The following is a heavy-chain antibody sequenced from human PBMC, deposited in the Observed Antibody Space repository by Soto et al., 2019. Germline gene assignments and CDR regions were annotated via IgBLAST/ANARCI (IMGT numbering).Heavy chain of an antibody. D-gene: IGHD2-21*01. V-gene: IGHV3-33*01. CDR1: GFTLDTYG. J-gene: IGHJ3*01. CDR2: SWHDGRHL. CDR3: ARDWGACTPGECYSHGFDL. Sequence: QEQLVESGGGMVQPGGSLRLSCAVSGFTLDTYGMHWVRQAAGQGLEWVAVSWHDGRHLDYADSVRGRFTVFRDDSKNTRFLEMNGLRGDDTAVYYCARDWGACTPGECYSHGFDLWGQGTLVIVSS.